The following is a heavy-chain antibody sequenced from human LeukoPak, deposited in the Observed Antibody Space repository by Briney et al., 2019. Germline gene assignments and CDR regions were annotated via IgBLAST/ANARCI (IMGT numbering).Heavy chain of an antibody. CDR3: AKVKPGAFDL. Sequence: GASVKVSCMGSVYTYTAYYIHWVRQAPGQGLEWMGYINTKSDGTIYAQKFQDRVTMARDTSISIVYMELSRLRFDNTAVYYCAKVKPGAFDLWGQGTVVTVSS. V-gene: IGHV1-2*02. CDR2: INTKSDGT. CDR1: VYTYTAYY. D-gene: IGHD3-22*01. J-gene: IGHJ3*01.